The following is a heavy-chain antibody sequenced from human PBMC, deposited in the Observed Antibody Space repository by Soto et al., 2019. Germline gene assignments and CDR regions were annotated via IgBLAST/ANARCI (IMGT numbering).Heavy chain of an antibody. V-gene: IGHV3-30*18. CDR2: ISYDGSNK. D-gene: IGHD6-19*01. CDR1: GYTFTGYY. J-gene: IGHJ4*02. Sequence: QVQLVQSGAEVKKPGASVKVSCKASGYTFTGYYMHWVRQAPGQGLEWVAVISYDGSNKYYADSVKGRFTISRDNSKNTLYLQMNSLRAEDTAVYYCAKTSAARAVAGPLDYWGQGTLVTVSS. CDR3: AKTSAARAVAGPLDY.